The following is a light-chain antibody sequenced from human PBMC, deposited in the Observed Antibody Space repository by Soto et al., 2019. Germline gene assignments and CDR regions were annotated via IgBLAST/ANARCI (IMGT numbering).Light chain of an antibody. V-gene: IGLV1-44*01. Sequence: QSVLTQPPSASGTPGQRVTISCSGSSSNIGSNTVNWYQQLPRTAPKLLIYTYDQRPSGVPDRFSGSRSGTSASLAISGLQSEDEADYYCAAWDDSLNVVVFGGGTQLTVL. J-gene: IGLJ2*01. CDR3: AAWDDSLNVVV. CDR2: TYD. CDR1: SSNIGSNT.